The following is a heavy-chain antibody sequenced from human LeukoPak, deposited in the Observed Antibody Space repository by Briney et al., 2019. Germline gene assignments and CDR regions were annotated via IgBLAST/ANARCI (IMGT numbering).Heavy chain of an antibody. Sequence: GGSLRLSCAASGFTFDDYGLSWVRQAPGKGLEWVSDINWNGGSTGYADSVKGRFTMSRDNAKNSLYLQMNSLRAEDTALYYCARDADNSYDYWGQGTLVTVSS. CDR2: INWNGGST. D-gene: IGHD1-20*01. CDR1: GFTFDDYG. CDR3: ARDADNSYDY. J-gene: IGHJ4*02. V-gene: IGHV3-20*04.